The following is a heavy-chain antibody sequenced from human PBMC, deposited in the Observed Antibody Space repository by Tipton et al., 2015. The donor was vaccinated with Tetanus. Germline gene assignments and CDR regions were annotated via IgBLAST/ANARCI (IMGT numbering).Heavy chain of an antibody. V-gene: IGHV1-2*06. D-gene: IGHD2-15*01. CDR2: INPHSGDT. CDR1: GYTFTDYY. Sequence: QSGPEVKNPGASVKVSCKASGYTFTDYYLHWVRQAPGQGLEWMGRINPHSGDTNYPQKFQGRVTMTRDTSITTAYLELNRVRSDDTAVYYCARGGTYCSGGSCNPDYWGQGTLVTVS. CDR3: ARGGTYCSGGSCNPDY. J-gene: IGHJ4*02.